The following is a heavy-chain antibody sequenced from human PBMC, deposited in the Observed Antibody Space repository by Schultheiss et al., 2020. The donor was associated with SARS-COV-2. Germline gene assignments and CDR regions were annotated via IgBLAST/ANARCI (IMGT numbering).Heavy chain of an antibody. V-gene: IGHV4-59*12. CDR2: IYYSGST. Sequence: SETLSLTCTVSGGSISSDYWSWIRQPPGKGLEWIGYIYYSGSTKYNPSLKSRVTISVDTSKNQFSLKLSSVTAADTAVYYCARMGDNWNDRGLGYWGQGTLVTVSS. CDR1: GGSISSDY. CDR3: ARMGDNWNDRGLGY. J-gene: IGHJ4*02. D-gene: IGHD1-1*01.